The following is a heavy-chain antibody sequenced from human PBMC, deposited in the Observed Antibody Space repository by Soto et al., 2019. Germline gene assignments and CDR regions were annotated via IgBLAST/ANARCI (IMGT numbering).Heavy chain of an antibody. J-gene: IGHJ4*02. CDR1: GGSITSSHW. V-gene: IGHV4-4*02. CDR2: IHHSGST. D-gene: IGHD3-22*01. Sequence: PSETLSLTCTVSAVSGGSITSSHWWSWVRQPPGKGLEWIGEIHHSGSTNYNPSLKSRVTISVDKSKNQFSLRVRSVTAADTAVYYCARDVGLYYANSPAGPFDFLGQGTLVT. CDR3: ARDVGLYYANSPAGPFDF.